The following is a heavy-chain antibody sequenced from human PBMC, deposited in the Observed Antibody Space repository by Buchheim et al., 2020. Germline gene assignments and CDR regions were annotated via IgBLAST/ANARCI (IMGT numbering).Heavy chain of an antibody. D-gene: IGHD2-2*01. CDR3: AREVRLYYYYGMDV. CDR2: ISSSGSTM. CDR1: GFTFSSYE. V-gene: IGHV3-48*03. J-gene: IGHJ6*02. Sequence: EVQLVESGGGLVQPGGSLRLSCAASGFTFSSYEMNWVRQAPGKGLEWVSYISSSGSTMYYADSVKGRFTISRYNAKNSLYLQMNSLRAEDTAVYYCAREVRLYYYYGMDVWGQGTT.